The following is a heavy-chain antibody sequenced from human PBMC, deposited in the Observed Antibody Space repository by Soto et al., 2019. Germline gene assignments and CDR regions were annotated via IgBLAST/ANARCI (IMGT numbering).Heavy chain of an antibody. CDR3: VKDAMESGYYYFDY. CDR2: ISSNGGNT. J-gene: IGHJ4*02. D-gene: IGHD2-15*01. V-gene: IGHV3-64D*06. CDR1: RFTLSRYP. Sequence: GLTLRLSCSASRFTLSRYPMPWFRQASGKGLEYVSVISSNGGNTYYADSVKGRFTISRDNSKNTLYLQMSSLRVEDTSVYYCVKDAMESGYYYFDYWGQGT.